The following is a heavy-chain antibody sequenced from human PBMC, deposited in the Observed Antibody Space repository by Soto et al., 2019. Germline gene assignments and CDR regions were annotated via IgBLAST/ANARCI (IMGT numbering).Heavy chain of an antibody. Sequence: EVQLVESGGGLVQPGGSLRLSCAASGFTFSSYWMSWVRQAPGKGLEWVANIKQDGSEKYYVDSVKGRFTISRDNAKNSLYLQMNTLRAQDTAVYYCARVISGYHLLGAFENWGQGTMVTVSS. CDR1: GFTFSSYW. V-gene: IGHV3-7*01. D-gene: IGHD3-22*01. CDR3: ARVISGYHLLGAFEN. CDR2: IKQDGSEK. J-gene: IGHJ3*02.